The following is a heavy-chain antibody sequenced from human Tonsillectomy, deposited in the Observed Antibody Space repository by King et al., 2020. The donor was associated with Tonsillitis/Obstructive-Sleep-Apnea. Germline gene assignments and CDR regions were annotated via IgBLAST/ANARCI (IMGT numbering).Heavy chain of an antibody. CDR1: GFTFRSYV. V-gene: IGHV3-30*01. CDR3: ARDHFMDV. CDR2: ISNDGRNK. J-gene: IGHJ6*03. Sequence: VQLVESGGGVGQPGRSLRLSCAASGFTFRSYVMHWVRQAPGKGLEWVADISNDGRNKQYVDSVKGRFTISRDNSKHTLYLQMNSLRAEDTAVYYCARDHFMDVWGKGTTVTVSS.